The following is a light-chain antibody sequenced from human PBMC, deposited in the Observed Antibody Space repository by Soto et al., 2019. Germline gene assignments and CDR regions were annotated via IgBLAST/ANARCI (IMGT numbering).Light chain of an antibody. Sequence: VVLTQSPATLSLSTEERATLSCRTSLSVSVYLDWYQQKPGQAPRLLISDASNRATGIPARFSGSGSGTDFTLTISSLEPEDFAVYYGNQRQYWPRITFGQGTRLEIK. V-gene: IGKV3-11*01. CDR3: NQRQYWPRIT. J-gene: IGKJ5*01. CDR1: LSVSVY. CDR2: DAS.